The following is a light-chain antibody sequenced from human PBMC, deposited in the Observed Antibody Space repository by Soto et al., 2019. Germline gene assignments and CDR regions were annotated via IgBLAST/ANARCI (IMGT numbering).Light chain of an antibody. V-gene: IGLV4-60*02. CDR2: LEVSGSY. CDR3: ETWDNNILV. Sequence: QLVLTQSSSASASLGSSVKLTCTLSSGHSSYIIAWHQQQPGKAPRYLMKLEVSGSYNKGSAVPDRFSGSSSGADRYLTISNLQFEDEADYYCETWDNNILVFGGGTKLTVL. CDR1: SGHSSYI. J-gene: IGLJ2*01.